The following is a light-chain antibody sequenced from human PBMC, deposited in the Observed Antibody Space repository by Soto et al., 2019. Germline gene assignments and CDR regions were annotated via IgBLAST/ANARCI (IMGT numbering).Light chain of an antibody. V-gene: IGLV1-40*01. CDR2: ANN. Sequence: QSSLTQPPSVSGAPGQRVTIACTGSSSNIGAGYDVHWYQQLPGTAPKLLIYANNIRPSGVPGRFSGSKSGTSASPAITGLQAEDEADYYCQSYDSSLSGYVFGTGTKVTVL. CDR3: QSYDSSLSGYV. J-gene: IGLJ1*01. CDR1: SSNIGAGYD.